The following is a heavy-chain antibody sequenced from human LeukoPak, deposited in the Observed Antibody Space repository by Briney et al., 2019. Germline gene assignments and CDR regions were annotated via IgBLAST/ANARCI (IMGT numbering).Heavy chain of an antibody. D-gene: IGHD5-24*01. CDR1: GYTFTGYY. Sequence: ASVKVSCKASGYTFTGYYMHWVRQAPGQGLEWMGIINPSGGSTSYAQKFQGRVTMTRDMSTSTVYMELSSLRSEDTAVYYCARDRTGRDGYNFWFDPWGQGTLVTVSS. CDR3: ARDRTGRDGYNFWFDP. CDR2: INPSGGST. V-gene: IGHV1-46*01. J-gene: IGHJ5*02.